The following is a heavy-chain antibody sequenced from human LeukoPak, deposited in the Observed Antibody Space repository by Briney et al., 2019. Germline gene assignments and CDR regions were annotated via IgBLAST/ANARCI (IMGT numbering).Heavy chain of an antibody. J-gene: IGHJ6*03. V-gene: IGHV3-30-3*01. CDR2: TSYDGVFK. Sequence: PGGSLRLSCAASGFTFSRFAMHWVRQAPGKGLEWVAVTSYDGVFKYYADSVKGRFTISRDHSKNTLYLQMNSLSVEDTAVYYCARAEFHYYYMDVWGKGTTVTVSS. CDR1: GFTFSRFA. D-gene: IGHD3-10*01. CDR3: ARAEFHYYYMDV.